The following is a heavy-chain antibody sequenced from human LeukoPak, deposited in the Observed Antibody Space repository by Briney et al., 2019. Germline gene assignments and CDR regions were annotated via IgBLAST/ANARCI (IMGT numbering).Heavy chain of an antibody. Sequence: GGSLRLSCAASGFIFSNYGMHWVRQAPGKGLEWVASIKHDGSEKCYVDSVRGRFTISRDNTMNSLYLQMSSLRAEDTAVYYCATDRGWRTSGYYLYYFEYWGQGTLVTYSS. CDR1: GFIFSNYG. CDR3: ATDRGWRTSGYYLYYFEY. D-gene: IGHD3-3*01. CDR2: IKHDGSEK. V-gene: IGHV3-7*01. J-gene: IGHJ4*02.